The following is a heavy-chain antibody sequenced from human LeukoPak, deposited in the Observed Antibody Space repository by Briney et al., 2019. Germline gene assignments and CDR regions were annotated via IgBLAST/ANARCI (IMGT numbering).Heavy chain of an antibody. J-gene: IGHJ4*02. CDR3: ARGEAAMALFDY. V-gene: IGHV4-30-4*01. CDR2: IYYSGST. CDR1: GGSINNGGYY. D-gene: IGHD5-18*01. Sequence: PSETLSLTCTVSGGSINNGGYYWSWIRQHPGKGLEWIGYIYYSGSTYYNPSLKSRVTISVDTSKNQFSLKLSSVTAADTAVYYCARGEAAMALFDYWGQGTLVTVSS.